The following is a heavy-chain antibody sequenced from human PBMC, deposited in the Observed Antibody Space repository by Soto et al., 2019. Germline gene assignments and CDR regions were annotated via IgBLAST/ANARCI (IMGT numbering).Heavy chain of an antibody. V-gene: IGHV3-7*01. CDR2: IKKDGSEK. D-gene: IGHD3-3*01. J-gene: IGHJ4*02. CDR1: GFTFNNYW. Sequence: GGSLRLSCAASGFTFNNYWMNWVRQAPGKGLEWVANIKKDGSEKFYVDSVKGRFTISRDNAKNSLYLQMNSLRAEDTAVYYCARGTYEIDYWGQGTLVTVSS. CDR3: ARGTYEIDY.